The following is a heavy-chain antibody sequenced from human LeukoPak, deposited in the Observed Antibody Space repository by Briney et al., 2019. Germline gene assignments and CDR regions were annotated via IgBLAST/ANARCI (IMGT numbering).Heavy chain of an antibody. D-gene: IGHD1-26*01. CDR2: IIPILGIA. CDR1: GGXFSSYA. V-gene: IGHV1-69*04. Sequence: SVKVSCKASGGXFSSYAISWVRQAPGQGLEWMGRIIPILGIANYAQKFQGRVTITADKSTSTAYMELSSLRSEDTAVYYCARDGSGSSLPWGQGTLVTVSS. J-gene: IGHJ5*02. CDR3: ARDGSGSSLP.